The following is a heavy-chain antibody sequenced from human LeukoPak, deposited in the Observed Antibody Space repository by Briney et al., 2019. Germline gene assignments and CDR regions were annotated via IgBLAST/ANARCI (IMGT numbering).Heavy chain of an antibody. Sequence: GGSLRLSCAASGFTFSTYAMHWLRQAPGKGLEWVAVISYDGSNKYYADSVKGRFTISRDNSKNTLYLQMNSLRAEDTAVYYCAKDGPDGYNFYFDYWGQGTLVTVSS. D-gene: IGHD5-24*01. CDR3: AKDGPDGYNFYFDY. V-gene: IGHV3-30*04. CDR2: ISYDGSNK. CDR1: GFTFSTYA. J-gene: IGHJ4*02.